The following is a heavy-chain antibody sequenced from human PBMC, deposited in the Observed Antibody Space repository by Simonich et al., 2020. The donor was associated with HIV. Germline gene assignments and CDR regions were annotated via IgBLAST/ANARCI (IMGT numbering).Heavy chain of an antibody. Sequence: QVQLQESGPGLVKPSETLSLTCAVSGYSISSGYYWGWIRQPPGKGLEWIGSIYHSGRTYYNPSLKSRVTISVDTSKNQFSLKLSSVTAADTAVYYCARVMQQQLDRYYYYGMDVWGQGTTVTVSS. CDR2: IYHSGRT. D-gene: IGHD6-13*01. CDR1: GYSISSGYY. V-gene: IGHV4-38-2*01. J-gene: IGHJ6*02. CDR3: ARVMQQQLDRYYYYGMDV.